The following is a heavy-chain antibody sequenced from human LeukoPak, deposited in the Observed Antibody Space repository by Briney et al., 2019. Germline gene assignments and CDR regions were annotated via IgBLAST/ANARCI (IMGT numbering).Heavy chain of an antibody. CDR2: INRDGSEK. V-gene: IGHV3-7*01. CDR1: GFTFSNYG. CDR3: ARGLLLMGHSGYNHDYYFMDV. J-gene: IGHJ6*03. Sequence: GGSLRLSCAVSGFTFSNYGMHWVRQAPGKGLEWVANINRDGSEKYYVNSVKGRLSISRDNAKNSLFLEMTSLRAEDTAVYYCARGLLLMGHSGYNHDYYFMDVWGKGTTVTISS. D-gene: IGHD5-12*01.